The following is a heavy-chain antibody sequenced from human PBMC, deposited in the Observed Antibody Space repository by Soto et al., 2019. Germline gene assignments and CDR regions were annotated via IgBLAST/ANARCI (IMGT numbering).Heavy chain of an antibody. D-gene: IGHD3-3*01. V-gene: IGHV3-23*01. Sequence: GGSLRLSCAASGFTFSSYAMSWVRQAPGKGLEWVSAISGSGGSTYYADSVKGRFTISRNNSKNTLYLQMNSLRAEDTAVYYCAKDSDYDFWSGYYKTFDPWGQGTLVTVSS. CDR3: AKDSDYDFWSGYYKTFDP. J-gene: IGHJ5*02. CDR1: GFTFSSYA. CDR2: ISGSGGST.